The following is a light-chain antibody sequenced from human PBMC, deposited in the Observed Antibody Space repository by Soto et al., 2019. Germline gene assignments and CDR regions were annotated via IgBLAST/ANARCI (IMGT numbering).Light chain of an antibody. CDR2: DAS. CDR3: QQYGSSPLT. CDR1: QSVSSY. J-gene: IGKJ4*01. Sequence: EIVLTQSPATLSLSPGERATLSCRASQSVSSYLAWYQQKPGQAPSLLIYDASNRATGIPARFSGSGSGTDFTLTISRLEPEDFAVYYCQQYGSSPLTFGGGTKVEIK. V-gene: IGKV3-11*01.